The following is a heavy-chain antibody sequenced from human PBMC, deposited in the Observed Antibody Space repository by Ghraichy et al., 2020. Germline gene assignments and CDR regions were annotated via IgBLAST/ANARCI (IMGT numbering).Heavy chain of an antibody. CDR1: GGSISSGGYS. V-gene: IGHV4-30-2*01. D-gene: IGHD4-17*01. J-gene: IGHJ6*03. CDR2: IYHSGST. CDR3: ASSSTVSYYYYMDV. Sequence: SETLSLTCAVSGGSISSGGYSWSWIRQPPGKGLEWIGYIYHSGSTYYNPSLKSRVTISVDRSKNQFSLKLSSVTAADTAVYYCASSSTVSYYYYMDVWGKGTTVTVSS.